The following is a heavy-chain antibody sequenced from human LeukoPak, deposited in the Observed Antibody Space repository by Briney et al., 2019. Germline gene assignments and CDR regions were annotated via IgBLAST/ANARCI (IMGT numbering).Heavy chain of an antibody. D-gene: IGHD6-19*01. CDR1: GYTFTGYY. CDR2: INPNSGGT. J-gene: IGHJ4*02. V-gene: IGHV1-2*07. Sequence: SSVKVSCKASGYTFTGYYMHWVRQAPGQGLEWMGWINPNSGGTNYAHKVQGRVTMTRDTSISTAYMELSRLRSDDTAVYYCAREVAGWSPTDYWGQETRVTVSS. CDR3: AREVAGWSPTDY.